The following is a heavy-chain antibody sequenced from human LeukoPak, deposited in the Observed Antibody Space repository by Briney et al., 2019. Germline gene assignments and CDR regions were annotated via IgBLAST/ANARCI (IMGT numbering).Heavy chain of an antibody. CDR2: IYYSGST. CDR1: GGSISSYY. Sequence: SETLSLTCTVSGGSISSYYWSWIRQPPGKGLEWIGYIYYSGSTNYNPSLKSRVTISVDRSKNQFSLKLSSVTAADTAVYYCARDQYEPSYWYFDLWGRGTLVTVSS. D-gene: IGHD1-14*01. V-gene: IGHV4-59*12. J-gene: IGHJ2*01. CDR3: ARDQYEPSYWYFDL.